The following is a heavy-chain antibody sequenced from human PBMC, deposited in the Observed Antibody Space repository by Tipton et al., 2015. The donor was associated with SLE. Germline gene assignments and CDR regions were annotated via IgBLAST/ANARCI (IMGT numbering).Heavy chain of an antibody. V-gene: IGHV3-33*01. J-gene: IGHJ4*02. D-gene: IGHD6-6*01. CDR3: ARDLEQLAIDY. CDR2: IWYDGSNK. CDR1: GFTFSSYG. Sequence: SLRLSCAASGFTFSSYGMHWVRQAPGKGLEWVAVIWYDGSNKYYADSVKGRFTIPRDNSKNTLYLQMNSLRAEDTAVYYCARDLEQLAIDYWGQGTLVTVSS.